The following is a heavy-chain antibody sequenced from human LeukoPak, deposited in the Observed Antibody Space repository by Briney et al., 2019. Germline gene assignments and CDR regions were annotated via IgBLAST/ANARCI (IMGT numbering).Heavy chain of an antibody. CDR3: TRDENDDITSEDMQE. CDR1: GFTFGKHA. CDR2: IRSKTYGETT. V-gene: IGHV3-49*04. J-gene: IGHJ1*01. D-gene: IGHD1-14*01. Sequence: GGSLRLSCTGSGFTFGKHAISWVRQAPGKGLEWVGFIRSKTYGETTEYGTSVKGRFTISRDDSKSIAYLEMNGLRMEDTAIYYRTRDENDDITSEDMQEWGQGTLVIVSA.